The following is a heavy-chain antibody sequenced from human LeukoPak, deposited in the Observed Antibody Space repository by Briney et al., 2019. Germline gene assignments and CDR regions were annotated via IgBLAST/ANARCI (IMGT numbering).Heavy chain of an antibody. Sequence: GASLRLSCAASGFTFSSYAMSWVRQAPGKGLEWVSAISGSGGSTYYADSVKGRFTISRDNSKNTLYLQMNSLRAEDTAVYYCANGIAAAVLPFDYWGQGTLVTVSS. CDR3: ANGIAAAVLPFDY. CDR2: ISGSGGST. CDR1: GFTFSSYA. V-gene: IGHV3-23*01. J-gene: IGHJ4*02. D-gene: IGHD6-13*01.